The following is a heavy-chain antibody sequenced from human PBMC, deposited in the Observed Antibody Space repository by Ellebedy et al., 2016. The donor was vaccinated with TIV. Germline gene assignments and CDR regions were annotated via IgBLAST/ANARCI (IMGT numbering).Heavy chain of an antibody. J-gene: IGHJ5*02. CDR2: ISAYNGNT. CDR3: ARQEAGYCSGGTCYGNNWFDP. Sequence: AASVKVSCKASGYTFTSYGISWVRQAPGHGLEWMGWISAYNGNTNYALKLRDRVTMTTDTSASTAYMELRSLRSGDTAVYYCARQEAGYCSGGTCYGNNWFDPWGQGTLVTVSS. D-gene: IGHD2-15*01. CDR1: GYTFTSYG. V-gene: IGHV1-18*04.